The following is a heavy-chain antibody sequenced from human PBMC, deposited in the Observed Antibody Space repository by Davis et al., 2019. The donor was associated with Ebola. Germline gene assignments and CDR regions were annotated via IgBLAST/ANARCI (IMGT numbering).Heavy chain of an antibody. Sequence: PGGSLRLSCAASGFTFSNAWMSWVRQAPGKGLEWVGRIKSKTDGGTTDYAAPVKGRFTISRDDSKNTLYLQMNSLKTEDTAVYYCTTKSGGSIDSYYYYGMDVWGQGTTVTVSS. V-gene: IGHV3-15*01. CDR1: GFTFSNAW. D-gene: IGHD3-9*01. J-gene: IGHJ6*02. CDR2: IKSKTDGGTT. CDR3: TTKSGGSIDSYYYYGMDV.